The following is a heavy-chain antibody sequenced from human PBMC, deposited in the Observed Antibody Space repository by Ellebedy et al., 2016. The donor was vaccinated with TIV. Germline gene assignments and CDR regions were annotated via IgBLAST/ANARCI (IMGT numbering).Heavy chain of an antibody. J-gene: IGHJ6*02. V-gene: IGHV4-39*02. CDR1: GGSISSSSYY. D-gene: IGHD6-13*01. CDR2: IYYSGNT. Sequence: MPSETLSLTCTASGGSISSSSYYWGWIRQPPGKGLEWIGSIYYSGNTYYNPSLKSQVTISVDTSKNQFSLKVTSVTAADTAIYYCAREGRSSWYSGYYYYGMDVWGQGTTVTVSS. CDR3: AREGRSSWYSGYYYYGMDV.